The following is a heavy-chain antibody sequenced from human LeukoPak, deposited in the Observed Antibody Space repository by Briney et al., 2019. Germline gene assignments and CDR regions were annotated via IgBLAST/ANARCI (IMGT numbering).Heavy chain of an antibody. CDR2: IKQDGSEK. CDR3: ARDLGPWYDFWSGYFGY. Sequence: PGGSLRLSCAASGFTFSSYAMSWVRQAPGEGLEWVANIKQDGSEKYYVDSVKGRFTISRDNAKNSLYLQMNSLRAEDTAVYYCARDLGPWYDFWSGYFGYWGQGTLVTVSS. V-gene: IGHV3-7*01. J-gene: IGHJ4*02. CDR1: GFTFSSYA. D-gene: IGHD3-3*01.